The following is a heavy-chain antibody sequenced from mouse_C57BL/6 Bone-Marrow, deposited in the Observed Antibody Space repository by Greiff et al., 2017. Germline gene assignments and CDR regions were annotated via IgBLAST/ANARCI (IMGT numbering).Heavy chain of an antibody. CDR1: GYTFTSYW. CDR3: ARNGRLPYYFDY. V-gene: IGHV1-69*01. J-gene: IGHJ2*01. D-gene: IGHD2-2*01. Sequence: QVQLQQPGAELVMPGASVKLSCKASGYTFTSYWMHWVKQRPGQGLEWIGEIDPSDSYTNYNQKFKGKSTLTVDKSSSTAYMQRSSLTSEDSAVYYCARNGRLPYYFDYWGQGTTLTVSS. CDR2: IDPSDSYT.